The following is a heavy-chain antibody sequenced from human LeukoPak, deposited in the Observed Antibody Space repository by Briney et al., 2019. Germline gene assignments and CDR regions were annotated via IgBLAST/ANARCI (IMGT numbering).Heavy chain of an antibody. Sequence: GESLKISCKGSGYSFINYWIGWVRQMPDKGLEWMGIIYPGNSDIRYSPSFQGQVTISVDKSINTAYLQWTSLKASDNAMYYCATYCSGGSCFYPHFDYWGQGTLVTVSS. CDR3: ATYCSGGSCFYPHFDY. CDR2: IYPGNSDI. J-gene: IGHJ4*02. D-gene: IGHD2-15*01. V-gene: IGHV5-51*01. CDR1: GYSFINYW.